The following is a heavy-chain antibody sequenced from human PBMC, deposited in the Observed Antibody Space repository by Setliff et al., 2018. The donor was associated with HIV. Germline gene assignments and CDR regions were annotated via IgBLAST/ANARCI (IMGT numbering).Heavy chain of an antibody. J-gene: IGHJ5*02. Sequence: ASVKVSCKASGYTFSYAMHWVRQAPGQRLEWMGWINAGNGNTKYSQKFQGRVTITRDTSASTAYMDLSRLTSDDTAVYYCAKDSDFGGTTNWFDPWGQGTLVTVS. D-gene: IGHD3-10*01. CDR1: GYTFSYA. V-gene: IGHV1-3*01. CDR3: AKDSDFGGTTNWFDP. CDR2: INAGNGNT.